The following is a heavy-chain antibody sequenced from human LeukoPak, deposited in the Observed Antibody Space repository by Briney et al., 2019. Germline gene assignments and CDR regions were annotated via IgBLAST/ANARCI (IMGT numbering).Heavy chain of an antibody. V-gene: IGHV3-53*01. CDR3: ASGEYYYDTSGYFEGS. CDR1: GFTVSSNY. D-gene: IGHD3-22*01. Sequence: PGGSLRLSCAASGFTVSSNYMSWVRQAPGRGLEWVSVMYSGGSTYYADSVKGRFTISRDNSKNTLYLQMNSLRAEDTAVYYCASGEYYYDTSGYFEGSWGQGTLVTVSS. CDR2: MYSGGST. J-gene: IGHJ4*02.